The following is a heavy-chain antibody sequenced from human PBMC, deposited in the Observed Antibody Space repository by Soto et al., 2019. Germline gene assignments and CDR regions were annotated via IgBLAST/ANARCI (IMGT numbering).Heavy chain of an antibody. CDR1: CGSISSYY. J-gene: IGHJ4*02. D-gene: IGHD2-15*01. CDR2: IYYSGST. V-gene: IGHV4-59*08. Sequence: PSETLSLTCTVSCGSISSYYWSWIRQPPGKGLEWIGYIYYSGSTNYNPSLKIRVTLSVDTAKNQFSLKLTSVTAADTALYYCGKVLVGATGHTDSDSWGPGTLVTVSS. CDR3: GKVLVGATGHTDSDS.